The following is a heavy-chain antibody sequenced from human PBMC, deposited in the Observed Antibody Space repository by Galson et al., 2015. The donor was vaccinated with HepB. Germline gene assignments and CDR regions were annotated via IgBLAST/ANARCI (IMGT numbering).Heavy chain of an antibody. CDR2: IRYDGSNK. CDR3: AKDDTPYGSGDPLLDY. J-gene: IGHJ4*02. V-gene: IGHV3-30*02. CDR1: GFTFSSYG. Sequence: SLRLSCAASGFTFSSYGMHWVRQAPGKGLEWVAFIRYDGSNKYYADSVKGRFTISRDNSKNTLYLQMNSLRAEDTAVYYCAKDDTPYGSGDPLLDYWGQGTLVTVSS. D-gene: IGHD3-10*01.